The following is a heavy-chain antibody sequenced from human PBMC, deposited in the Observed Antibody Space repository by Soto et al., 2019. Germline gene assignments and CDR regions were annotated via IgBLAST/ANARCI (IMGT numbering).Heavy chain of an antibody. V-gene: IGHV1-18*01. Sequence: ASVKVSCKASGYTFTSYGISWVRQAPGQGLEWMGWISAYNGNTNYAQKLQGRVTITTYTSTSTAYMELWSLSSDDTAVYFCARTPLNYYSDGMDVWGQGTTVTVSS. CDR2: ISAYNGNT. CDR3: ARTPLNYYSDGMDV. J-gene: IGHJ6*02. CDR1: GYTFTSYG. D-gene: IGHD2-15*01.